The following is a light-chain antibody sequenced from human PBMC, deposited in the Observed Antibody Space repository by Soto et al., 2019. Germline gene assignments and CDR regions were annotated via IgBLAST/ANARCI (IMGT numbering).Light chain of an antibody. CDR1: QSVSSSY. CDR2: GAS. CDR3: QQYGSPPFT. Sequence: EIMLTQSPGTLSLSPGERATLSCRASQSVSSSYLAWNQQKPGQAPRLLIYGASSRATGIPDRFSGSGSGTDFTLTISRLEPEDFAVYYCQQYGSPPFTFGQGTRREIK. V-gene: IGKV3-20*01. J-gene: IGKJ5*01.